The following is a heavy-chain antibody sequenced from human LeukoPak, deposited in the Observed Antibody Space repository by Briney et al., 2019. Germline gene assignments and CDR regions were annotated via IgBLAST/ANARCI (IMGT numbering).Heavy chain of an antibody. J-gene: IGHJ5*02. CDR1: GGTFSSYA. D-gene: IGHD3-10*01. Sequence: ASVKVSCKASGGTFSSYAISWVRQAPGQGLEWMGGIIPIFGTANYAQKFQGRVTMTRNTSISTAYMELSSLRSEDTAVYYCARGAGSSRRWFDPWGQGTLVTVSS. V-gene: IGHV1-69*05. CDR3: ARGAGSSRRWFDP. CDR2: IIPIFGTA.